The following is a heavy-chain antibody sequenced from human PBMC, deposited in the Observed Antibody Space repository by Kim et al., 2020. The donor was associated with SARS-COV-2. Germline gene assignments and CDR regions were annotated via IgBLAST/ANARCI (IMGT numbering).Heavy chain of an antibody. CDR3: AGDRLFQGVIPDYYYYYGMDV. CDR2: VYYSGST. D-gene: IGHD3-10*01. J-gene: IGHJ6*02. Sequence: SETLSLTCTVSGGSISSYYWSWIRQPPAKGLEWIGYVYYSGSTNYNPSLKSRVTISVDTSKNQFSLKLSSVTAADTAVYYCAGDRLFQGVIPDYYYYYGMDVWGQGTTVTVSS. CDR1: GGSISSYY. V-gene: IGHV4-59*13.